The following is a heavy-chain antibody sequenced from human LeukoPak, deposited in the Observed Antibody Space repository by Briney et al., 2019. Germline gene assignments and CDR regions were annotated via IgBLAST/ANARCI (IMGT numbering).Heavy chain of an antibody. CDR3: ARAHRFDP. CDR1: GYTFTGYN. V-gene: IGHV1-2*02. CDR2: INPNSGGT. Sequence: ASVKVSCKASGYTFTGYNIHWVRQAPGQGLEWIGWINPNSGGTNYAQKFQGRVAMTRDTSISTAYMELSRLRSDDTAVYYCARAHRFDPWGQGTLVTVSS. J-gene: IGHJ5*02.